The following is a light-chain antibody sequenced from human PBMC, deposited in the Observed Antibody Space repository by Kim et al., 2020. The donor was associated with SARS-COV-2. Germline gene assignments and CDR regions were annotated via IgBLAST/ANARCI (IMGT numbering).Light chain of an antibody. CDR3: QQYDGQIT. CDR2: GVS. V-gene: IGKV3-20*01. CDR1: QRVGSNY. J-gene: IGKJ5*01. Sequence: PVQRATPACRASQRVGSNYLAWYQQKPGQSPRLLIYGVSSRATGIPDRFSGSGSGTDFTLTIIRLESEDFAVYYCQQYDGQITFGQGTRLEIK.